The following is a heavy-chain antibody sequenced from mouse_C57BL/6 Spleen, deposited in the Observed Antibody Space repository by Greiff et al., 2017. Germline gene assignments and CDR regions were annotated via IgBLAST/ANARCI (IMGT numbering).Heavy chain of an antibody. D-gene: IGHD1-2*01. CDR2: ISSGGSYT. CDR3: ARPPLLPSVFDV. CDR1: GFTFSSYG. Sequence: DVHLVESGGDLVKPGGSLKLSCAASGFTFSSYGMSWVRQTPDKRLEWVATISSGGSYTYYPDSVKGRFTISRDNAKNTLYLQMSSLKSEDTAMYYCARPPLLPSVFDVWGTGTTVTVSS. J-gene: IGHJ1*03. V-gene: IGHV5-6*01.